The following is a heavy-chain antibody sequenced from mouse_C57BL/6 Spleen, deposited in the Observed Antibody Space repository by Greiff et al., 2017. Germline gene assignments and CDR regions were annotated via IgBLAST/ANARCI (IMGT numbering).Heavy chain of an antibody. CDR1: GYTFTDYE. CDR3: TYYYGSLVDY. D-gene: IGHD1-1*01. CDR2: IDPETGGT. Sequence: VQLQQSGAELVRPGASVTLSCKASGYTFTDYEMHWVKQTPVHGLEWIGAIDPETGGTAYNQKFKGKAILTADKSSSTAYMELRSLTSEDSAVYYCTYYYGSLVDYWGQGTTLTVSS. J-gene: IGHJ2*01. V-gene: IGHV1-15*01.